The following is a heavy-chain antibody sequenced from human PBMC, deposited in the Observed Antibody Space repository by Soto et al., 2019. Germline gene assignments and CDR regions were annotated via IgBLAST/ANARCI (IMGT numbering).Heavy chain of an antibody. CDR2: IYHTGNT. V-gene: IGHV4-38-2*01. CDR1: GYSISRGFY. J-gene: IGHJ4*02. CDR3: ARYSGSYYSDYFDY. Sequence: NPSETLSLTCAVSGYSISRGFYWGWIRQSPGKGLEWIGSIYHTGNTYYNASLRSRVTISVDTSKNQFSLKLTSVTAADTAVYYCARYSGSYYSDYFDYWGQGTLVTVSS. D-gene: IGHD1-26*01.